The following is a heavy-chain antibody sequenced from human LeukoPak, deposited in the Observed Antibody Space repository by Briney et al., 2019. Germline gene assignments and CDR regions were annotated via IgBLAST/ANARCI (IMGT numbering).Heavy chain of an antibody. CDR2: INHSGST. V-gene: IGHV4-34*01. Sequence: PSETLSLTCAVYGGSFSGYYWSWIRQPPGKGLEWIGEINHSGSTNYNPSLKSRVTISVDTSKNQFSLKLSSVTAADTAVYYCARLRLGYSSSWYSSWFDPWGQGTLVTVS. D-gene: IGHD6-13*01. CDR1: GGSFSGYY. CDR3: ARLRLGYSSSWYSSWFDP. J-gene: IGHJ5*02.